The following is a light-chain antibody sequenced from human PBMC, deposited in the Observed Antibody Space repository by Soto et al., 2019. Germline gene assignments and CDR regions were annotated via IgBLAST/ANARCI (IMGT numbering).Light chain of an antibody. CDR2: EGN. CDR1: VSDVGNFGP. V-gene: IGLV2-23*01. Sequence: QSGLNQPASVSGSPGQSITISCTGSVSDVGNFGPVSWYQQHPGQVPKLIIYEGNRRPSGVSSRFSGSKSGNTASLTISGLQAEDEADYYCCSYVGARTYVFGTGTKVTVL. CDR3: CSYVGARTYV. J-gene: IGLJ1*01.